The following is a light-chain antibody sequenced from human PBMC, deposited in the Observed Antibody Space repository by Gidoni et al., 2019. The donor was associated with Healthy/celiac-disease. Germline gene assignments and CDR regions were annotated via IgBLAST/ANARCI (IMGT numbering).Light chain of an antibody. CDR1: SSDVGGYNY. CDR2: EVS. CDR3: SSYTSSSTLEVV. J-gene: IGLJ2*01. Sequence: QSALTQPASVSGSPGPSITISCTVTSSDVGGYNYVSWYQQHPGKAPKLMIYEVSNRPSGVPDRFSGSKSGNTASLTISGLQAEDEADYYCSSYTSSSTLEVVFGGGTKLTVL. V-gene: IGLV2-14*01.